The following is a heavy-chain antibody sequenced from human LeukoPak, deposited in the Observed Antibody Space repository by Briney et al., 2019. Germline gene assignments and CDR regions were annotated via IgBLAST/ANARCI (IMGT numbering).Heavy chain of an antibody. Sequence: PSETLSLTCTVSGGSISSSSYYWGWIRQPPGKGLEWIGSIYYSGSTYYNPSLKSRVTISVDTSKNQFSLKLSSVTAADTAVYYCARLVGSLGYQLLDWFDPWGQGTLVTVSS. CDR2: IYYSGST. CDR3: ARLVGSLGYQLLDWFDP. J-gene: IGHJ5*02. D-gene: IGHD2-2*01. CDR1: GGSISSSSYY. V-gene: IGHV4-39*01.